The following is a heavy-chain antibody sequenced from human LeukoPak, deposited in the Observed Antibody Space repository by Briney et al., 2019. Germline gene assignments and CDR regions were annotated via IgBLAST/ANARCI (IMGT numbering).Heavy chain of an antibody. CDR3: LREGSGTYGRPWYVFDD. Sequence: SGGSLRLSCAGSGFIFSNYWMHWVRQAPGKGLVWVSRINGDGSSTGYADSVKGRFTISRDNAESALYLQMNSLRAEDTAVYFCLREGSGTYGRPWYVFDDWGQGTLVTVSS. J-gene: IGHJ4*02. CDR1: GFIFSNYW. D-gene: IGHD3-10*01. V-gene: IGHV3-74*01. CDR2: INGDGSST.